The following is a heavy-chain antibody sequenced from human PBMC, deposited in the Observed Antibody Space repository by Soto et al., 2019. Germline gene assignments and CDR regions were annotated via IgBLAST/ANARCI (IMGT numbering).Heavy chain of an antibody. CDR3: ARDRRSSSWLNRFDP. Sequence: SVKVSCKASGGTFSSYTISWVRQAPGQGLEWMGRIIPILGIANYAQKFQGRVTITADKSTSTAYMELSSLRSEDTAVYYCARDRRSSSWLNRFDPWGQGTLVTVYS. V-gene: IGHV1-69*04. J-gene: IGHJ5*02. D-gene: IGHD6-13*01. CDR2: IIPILGIA. CDR1: GGTFSSYT.